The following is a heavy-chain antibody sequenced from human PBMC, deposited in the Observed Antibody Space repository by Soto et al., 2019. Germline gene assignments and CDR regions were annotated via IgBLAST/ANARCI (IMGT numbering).Heavy chain of an antibody. CDR2: IGTAGDT. Sequence: GGSLRLSCAASGFTFSSYDMHWVRQATGKGLEWVSAIGTAGDTYYPGSVKGRFTISRENAKNSLYLQMNSLRAEDTAVYYCARGRGTTAPFDYWGQGTLVTVSS. CDR1: GFTFSSYD. V-gene: IGHV3-13*01. CDR3: ARGRGTTAPFDY. D-gene: IGHD1-7*01. J-gene: IGHJ4*02.